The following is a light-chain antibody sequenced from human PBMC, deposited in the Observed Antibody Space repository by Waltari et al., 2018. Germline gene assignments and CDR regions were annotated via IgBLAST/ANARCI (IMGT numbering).Light chain of an antibody. V-gene: IGLV2-23*02. CDR1: SSDVGSYNL. J-gene: IGLJ1*01. CDR2: EDS. Sequence: QSALTQPASVSGSPGQSITISCTGTSSDVGSYNLVSWYQHHPGTVPKLMIYEDSQRPSGVSKRFSGSKSANPASLTISGLQAEDEADYYCFSYAGLSTFVFGTGTKVTGL. CDR3: FSYAGLSTFV.